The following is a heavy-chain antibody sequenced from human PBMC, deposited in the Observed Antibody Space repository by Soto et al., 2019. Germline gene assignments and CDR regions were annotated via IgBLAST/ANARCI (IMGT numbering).Heavy chain of an antibody. CDR2: IIGSGGST. V-gene: IGHV3-23*01. CDR3: AKDRNYYDSSGYDY. D-gene: IGHD3-22*01. CDR1: GFTFNSYA. Sequence: PGGSLRLSCAASGFTFNSYAMSWVRQAPGKGLEWVSTIIGSGGSTYYADSVKGRFSVSGDNSKNTLYLQMNSLRAEDTAVYYCAKDRNYYDSSGYDYWGQGTLVTVSS. J-gene: IGHJ4*02.